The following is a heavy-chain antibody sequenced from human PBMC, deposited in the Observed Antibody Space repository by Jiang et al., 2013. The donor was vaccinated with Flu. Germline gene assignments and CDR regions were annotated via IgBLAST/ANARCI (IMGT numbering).Heavy chain of an antibody. J-gene: IGHJ4*02. CDR1: GYTFTSYD. D-gene: IGHD2-2*01. CDR3: ASAGDCSSTSCYLFDY. V-gene: IGHV1-8*01. Sequence: SVKVSCKASGYTFTSYDINWVRQATGQGLEWMGWMNPNSGNTGYAQKFQGRVTMTRNTSISTAYMELSSLRSEDTAVYYCASAGDCSSTSCYLFDYWGQGTLVTVSS. CDR2: MNPNSGNT.